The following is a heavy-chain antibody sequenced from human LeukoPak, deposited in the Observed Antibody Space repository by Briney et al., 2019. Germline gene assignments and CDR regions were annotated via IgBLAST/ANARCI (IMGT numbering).Heavy chain of an antibody. CDR3: ARDLSAQQRWEGFDP. CDR2: IYSGGST. V-gene: IGHV3-66*01. D-gene: IGHD6-13*01. CDR1: GFTVSNNY. Sequence: GGSLRLSCAASGFTVSNNYMSWVRQAPGKGLEWVSVIYSGGSTYYADSVKARSTISRDNSKNTLYLQINSLRAEDTAVYYCARDLSAQQRWEGFDPWGQGTLVTVSS. J-gene: IGHJ5*02.